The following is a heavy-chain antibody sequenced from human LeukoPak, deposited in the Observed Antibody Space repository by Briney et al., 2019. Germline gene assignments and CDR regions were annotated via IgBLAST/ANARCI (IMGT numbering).Heavy chain of an antibody. Sequence: GRSLRLSCAASGFSFSSYGMHWVRQAPGKGLEWVAVISYDGSNKYYADSVKGRFTISRDNSKNTLYLQMNSLRAEDTAVYYCANNVAAATLSSAYYYYGMDVWGQGTTVTVSS. CDR1: GFSFSSYG. CDR2: ISYDGSNK. D-gene: IGHD2-15*01. J-gene: IGHJ6*02. V-gene: IGHV3-30*18. CDR3: ANNVAAATLSSAYYYYGMDV.